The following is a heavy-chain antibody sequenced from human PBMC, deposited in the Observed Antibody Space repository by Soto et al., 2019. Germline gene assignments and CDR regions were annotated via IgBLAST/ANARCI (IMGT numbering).Heavy chain of an antibody. V-gene: IGHV5-51*01. J-gene: IGHJ6*02. D-gene: IGHD3-9*01. CDR1: GYSFTSYW. Sequence: GESLKISCKGSGYSFTSYWTGWVRQMPGKGLEWMGIIYPGDSDTRYSPSFQGQFTISADKSISTAYLQWSSLKASDTAMYYCARGDFLTGYYKYYYYGMDVWGQGTTVTVSS. CDR3: ARGDFLTGYYKYYYYGMDV. CDR2: IYPGDSDT.